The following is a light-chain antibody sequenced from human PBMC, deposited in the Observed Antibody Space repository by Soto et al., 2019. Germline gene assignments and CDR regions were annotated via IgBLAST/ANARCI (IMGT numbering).Light chain of an antibody. Sequence: VIWMTQSPSLLSASPGERLTITCRVSQGISNYLAWYQQKPGKAPELLIYAASTLQGGVPSRFSGSGFGTDFTLTISYLQSEDFATYYCQQYLSFPWTFGEGTKVEIK. CDR1: QGISNY. V-gene: IGKV1D-8*01. J-gene: IGKJ1*01. CDR2: AAS. CDR3: QQYLSFPWT.